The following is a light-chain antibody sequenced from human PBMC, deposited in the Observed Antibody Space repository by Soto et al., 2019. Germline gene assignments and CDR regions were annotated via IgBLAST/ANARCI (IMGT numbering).Light chain of an antibody. Sequence: DIQLTQSPSFLSASVGDRVTTTCRASQGIRSLLTWYQQKPGKAPKLLIYAASTLQSGVPSRFSGGGSGTDFTLTINSLQPEDFATYYCLHFNNFPLTFGGGTKVDIK. CDR2: AAS. J-gene: IGKJ4*01. CDR1: QGIRSL. CDR3: LHFNNFPLT. V-gene: IGKV1-9*01.